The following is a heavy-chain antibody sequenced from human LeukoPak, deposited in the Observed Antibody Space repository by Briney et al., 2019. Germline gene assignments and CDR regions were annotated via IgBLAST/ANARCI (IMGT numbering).Heavy chain of an antibody. CDR1: GGSISSSSYY. CDR2: IYYSGST. D-gene: IGHD3-3*01. Sequence: PSETLSLTCTVSGGSISSSSYYWGWIRQPPGKGPEWIGSIYYSGSTYYNPSLKSRVTISVDTSKNQFSLKLSSVTAADTAVYYCARGRKTTIFGVVLSKYYYYYMDVWGKGTTVTVSS. CDR3: ARGRKTTIFGVVLSKYYYYYMDV. J-gene: IGHJ6*03. V-gene: IGHV4-39*07.